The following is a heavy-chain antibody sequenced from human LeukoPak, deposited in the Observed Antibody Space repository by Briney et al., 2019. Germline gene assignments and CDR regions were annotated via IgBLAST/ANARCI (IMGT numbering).Heavy chain of an antibody. CDR1: GYTFPGHY. Sequence: ASMKVSCEASGYTFPGHYIHWVRQAPGQGLEWMGRINPSSGGTNYAQKFQGRVTMTRDTSISTAYMELSSLKSDDTAVYFCARGRNSVYYFNVVAPSYFDYWGQGTLVTVSS. J-gene: IGHJ4*02. CDR3: ARGRNSVYYFNVVAPSYFDY. D-gene: IGHD3-22*01. CDR2: INPSSGGT. V-gene: IGHV1-2*06.